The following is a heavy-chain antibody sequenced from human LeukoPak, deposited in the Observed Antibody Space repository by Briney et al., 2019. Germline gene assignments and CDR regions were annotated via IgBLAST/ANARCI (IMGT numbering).Heavy chain of an antibody. CDR3: ARVLTTENAFDI. CDR1: GGSISSSSYY. Sequence: SETLSLTCTVSGGSISSSSYYWGWIRQPPGKGLEWIGSIYYSGSTYYNPSLKSRVTISVDTSKNQFSLKLSSVTAADTAVYYCARVLTTENAFDIWGQGTTVTASS. V-gene: IGHV4-39*01. CDR2: IYYSGST. J-gene: IGHJ3*02. D-gene: IGHD4-17*01.